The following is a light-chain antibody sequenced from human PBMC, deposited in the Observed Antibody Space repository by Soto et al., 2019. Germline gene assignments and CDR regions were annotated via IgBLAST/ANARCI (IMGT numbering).Light chain of an antibody. CDR3: QSYDSSMSGVV. Sequence: QAVVTQPPSVSGAPGQRVSISCTGSSSNIGAGYDVHWYQQLPGTAPKLLIYGNNNRPSGVPDRFSGSKSGTSASLAITGLQAEDEADYYCQSYDSSMSGVVFGGGTKLNVL. CDR2: GNN. V-gene: IGLV1-40*01. J-gene: IGLJ2*01. CDR1: SSNIGAGYD.